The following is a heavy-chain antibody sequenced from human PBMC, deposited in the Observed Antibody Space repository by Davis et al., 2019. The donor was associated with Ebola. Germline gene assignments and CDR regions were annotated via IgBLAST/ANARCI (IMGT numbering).Heavy chain of an antibody. CDR2: IYHSGST. CDR1: GGSISSSNW. V-gene: IGHV4-4*02. J-gene: IGHJ5*02. D-gene: IGHD1-7*01. Sequence: MPSETLSLTCAVSGGSISSSNWWSWVRQPPGKGLEWIGEIYHSGSTNYNPSLKSRVTISVDKSKNQFSLKLSSVTAADTAVYYCAREAGTTFHWFDPWGQGTLVTVSS. CDR3: AREAGTTFHWFDP.